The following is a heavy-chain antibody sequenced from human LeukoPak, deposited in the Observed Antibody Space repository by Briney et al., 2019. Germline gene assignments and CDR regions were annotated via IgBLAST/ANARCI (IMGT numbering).Heavy chain of an antibody. Sequence: QPGRSLRLSCAASGFTFSSYAMHWVRQAPGKGLEWVAVISYDGSNKYYADSVRGRFTISRDNSKNTLYLQMNSLRAEDSAEYYCAKSLLTTATGTGRAFDIWGQGTMVTVSA. CDR2: ISYDGSNK. V-gene: IGHV3-30-3*01. D-gene: IGHD1-1*01. CDR3: AKSLLTTATGTGRAFDI. J-gene: IGHJ3*02. CDR1: GFTFSSYA.